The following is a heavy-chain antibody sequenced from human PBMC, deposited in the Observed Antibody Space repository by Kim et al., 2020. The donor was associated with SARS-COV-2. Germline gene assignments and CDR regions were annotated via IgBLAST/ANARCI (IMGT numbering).Heavy chain of an antibody. Sequence: SETLSLTCTVSGGSISSYYWSWIRQPPGKGLEWIGYIYYSGSTNYNPSLKSRVTISVDTSKNQFSLKLSSVTAADTAVYYCARVHEYCSSTSCYNYGMDV. D-gene: IGHD2-2*01. J-gene: IGHJ6*01. V-gene: IGHV4-59*13. CDR3: ARVHEYCSSTSCYNYGMDV. CDR2: IYYSGST. CDR1: GGSISSYY.